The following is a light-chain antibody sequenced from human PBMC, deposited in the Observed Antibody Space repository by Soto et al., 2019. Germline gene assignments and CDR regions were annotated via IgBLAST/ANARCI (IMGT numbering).Light chain of an antibody. CDR2: KAS. J-gene: IGKJ1*01. CDR3: QHYNSYSEA. Sequence: DIQMTQSPSTLSGSVGDRVTITCRASQTISSWLAWYQQKPGKAPKLLIYKASTLKSGVPSRFGGSGSGTEFTLTISSLQPDPFATYYCQHYNSYSEAFGQGTKVDIK. CDR1: QTISSW. V-gene: IGKV1-5*03.